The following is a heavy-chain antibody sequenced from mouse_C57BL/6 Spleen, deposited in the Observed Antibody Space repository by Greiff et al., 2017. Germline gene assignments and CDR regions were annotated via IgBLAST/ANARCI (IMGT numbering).Heavy chain of an antibody. J-gene: IGHJ2*01. CDR2: IDPSGSYI. D-gene: IGHD2-1*01. V-gene: IGHV1-69*01. Sequence: VQLQQPGAALVMPGASVKLSCKASGYTFTSYWMHWVKQRPGQGLEWIGEIDPSGSYINYNQKFKGKSTLTVDKSSSTAYMQLSSLTSEDSAGYYCARYGNYRLDYWGQGTTLTVSS. CDR3: ARYGNYRLDY. CDR1: GYTFTSYW.